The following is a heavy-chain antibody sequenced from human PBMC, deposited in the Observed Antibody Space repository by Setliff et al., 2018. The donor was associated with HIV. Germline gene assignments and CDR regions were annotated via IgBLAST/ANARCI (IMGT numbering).Heavy chain of an antibody. CDR3: ARDKTAVPRDVDAFDI. J-gene: IGHJ3*02. CDR1: GGSISSYY. Sequence: KSSETLSLTCTVSGGSISSYYWSWIRQPAGKGLEWIGRIYTSGNTNYNPSLKSLKSRVTMSVDTSKNQFSLKLSSVTAADTAVYYCARDKTAVPRDVDAFDIWGQGTMGTVSS. V-gene: IGHV4-4*07. CDR2: IYTSGNT. D-gene: IGHD6-13*01.